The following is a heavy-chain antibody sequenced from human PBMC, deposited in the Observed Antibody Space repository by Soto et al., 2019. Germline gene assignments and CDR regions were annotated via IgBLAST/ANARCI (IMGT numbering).Heavy chain of an antibody. CDR1: GGSISSGDYY. D-gene: IGHD4-17*01. J-gene: IGHJ4*02. Sequence: TLSLTCTVSGGSISSGDYYWSWIRQPPGKGLEWIGYISYSGNTYYNPSLETRVTISVDTSKNQFSLRLTSVTAADTAVYYCARASTVTTGAKFDYWGQGTTVTVSS. V-gene: IGHV4-30-4*01. CDR3: ARASTVTTGAKFDY. CDR2: ISYSGNT.